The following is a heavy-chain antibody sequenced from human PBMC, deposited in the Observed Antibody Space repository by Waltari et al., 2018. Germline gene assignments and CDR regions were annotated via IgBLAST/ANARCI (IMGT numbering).Heavy chain of an antibody. D-gene: IGHD6-19*01. CDR1: GFIFSDYW. CDR2: INTDGTIT. J-gene: IGHJ4*02. CDR3: VLYSSEPLGDC. V-gene: IGHV3-74*01. Sequence: EVQLVESGGGIVQPGGSLRLSCAASGFIFSDYWMHWVRQAPGKGLVSVSLINTDGTITGYADSVKGRFTISRDNAKKTLFLQMDSLTAEDTAMYYCVLYSSEPLGDCWGQGTLVTVSS.